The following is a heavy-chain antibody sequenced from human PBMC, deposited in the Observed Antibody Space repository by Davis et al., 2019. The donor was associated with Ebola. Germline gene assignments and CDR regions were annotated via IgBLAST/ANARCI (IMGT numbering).Heavy chain of an antibody. J-gene: IGHJ6*03. V-gene: IGHV1-69*13. CDR2: IIPIFGTA. CDR1: GGTFSSYA. D-gene: IGHD6-13*01. CDR3: ARGAAAGKVNYYYYYYMDV. Sequence: SVKVSCKASGGTFSSYAISWVRQAPGQGLEWMGGIIPIFGTANYAQKFQGRVTITADESTSTAYMELSSLRSEDTAVYYCARGAAAGKVNYYYYYYMDVWGKGTTVTVSS.